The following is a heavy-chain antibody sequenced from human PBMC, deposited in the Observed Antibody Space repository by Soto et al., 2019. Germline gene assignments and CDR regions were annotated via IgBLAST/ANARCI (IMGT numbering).Heavy chain of an antibody. CDR3: ARMATSGTLNWFDP. V-gene: IGHV1-8*02. CDR2: MNPNSGNG. Sequence: GASVKVSCKASGYTFTSYGISWMRQAPGQGLEWMGWMNPNSGNGGYAQKFQGRVTMTRDTSTSTAYMELSSLTSDDTAIYYCARMATSGTLNWFDPWGQGTLVTVSS. CDR1: GYTFTSYG. J-gene: IGHJ5*02.